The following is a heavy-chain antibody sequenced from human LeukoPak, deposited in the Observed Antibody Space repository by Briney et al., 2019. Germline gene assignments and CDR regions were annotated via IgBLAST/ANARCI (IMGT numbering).Heavy chain of an antibody. CDR3: ARVGYCSSTSCLYYYYYYMDV. CDR1: GYTFTSYG. J-gene: IGHJ6*03. Sequence: ASVKVSCKASGYTFTSYGISLVRQAPGQGLEWRGGISAYNGNTNYAQKRQGRGTMTTDTSTSTAYMELRSLRSDTPAVYYCARVGYCSSTSCLYYYYYYMDVWGKGTTVTVSS. V-gene: IGHV1-18*01. D-gene: IGHD2-2*01. CDR2: ISAYNGNT.